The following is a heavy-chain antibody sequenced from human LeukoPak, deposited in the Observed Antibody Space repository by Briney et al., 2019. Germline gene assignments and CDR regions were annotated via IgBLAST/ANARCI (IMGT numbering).Heavy chain of an antibody. J-gene: IGHJ2*01. CDR3: AKNMGYGDYWYFDL. V-gene: IGHV1-2*02. CDR2: INPNSGGT. CDR1: GYTFIDYY. Sequence: ASVKVSCKAPGYTFIDYYIHWVRQAPGEGLEWMGWINPNSGGTNYAQKFQGSVTMTRDSSVSTAYMELTRLNSDDTAVYYCAKNMGYGDYWYFDLWGRGTLVTVSS. D-gene: IGHD4-17*01.